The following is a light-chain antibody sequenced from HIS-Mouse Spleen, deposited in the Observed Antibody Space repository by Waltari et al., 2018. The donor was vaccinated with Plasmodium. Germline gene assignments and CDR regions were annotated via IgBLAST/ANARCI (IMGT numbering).Light chain of an antibody. J-gene: IGKJ3*01. CDR3: QQYNNWSFT. V-gene: IGKV3-15*01. CDR2: GSS. CDR1: QSVSSN. Sequence: EIVMTQSPATLSVSPGERATLSCRASQSVSSNLAWYQQKPGQAPRLLIYGSSTMATGIPARFRGSGSGTEFTLTISSLQSEDFAVYYCQQYNNWSFTFGPGTKVDIK.